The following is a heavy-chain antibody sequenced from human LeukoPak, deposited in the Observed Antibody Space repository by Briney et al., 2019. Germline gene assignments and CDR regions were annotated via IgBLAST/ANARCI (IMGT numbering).Heavy chain of an antibody. Sequence: SETLSLTCAVYGGSFSGYYWSWIRQPPGKGLEWIGYIYYSGSTNYNPSLKSRVTISVDTSKNQFSLKLSSVTAADTAVYYCARESENYYFDYWGQGTLVTVSS. J-gene: IGHJ4*02. CDR1: GGSFSGYY. CDR3: ARESENYYFDY. CDR2: IYYSGST. V-gene: IGHV4-59*01.